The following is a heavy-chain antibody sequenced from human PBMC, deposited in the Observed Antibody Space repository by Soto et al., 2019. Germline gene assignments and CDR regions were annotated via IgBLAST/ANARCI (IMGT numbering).Heavy chain of an antibody. Sequence: QVQLVQSGADVKKPGSSVRVSCKASGGTFSNSVINWVRQAPGQGLEWMGEVTPMFGTANYAQGFQGRVTITAAASTTTSYMDLCSLRSEDTAVYYCARGTPGFYSSGLDVWGQGTTVTVSS. CDR2: VTPMFGTA. J-gene: IGHJ6*01. CDR1: GGTFSNSV. V-gene: IGHV1-69*12. D-gene: IGHD1-7*01. CDR3: ARGTPGFYSSGLDV.